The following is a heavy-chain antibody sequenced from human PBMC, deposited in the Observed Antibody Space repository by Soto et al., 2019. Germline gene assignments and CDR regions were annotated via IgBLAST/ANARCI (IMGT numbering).Heavy chain of an antibody. D-gene: IGHD6-6*01. CDR2: IIPIFGTA. Sequence: SVKVCCKASGGTFSSYAISWVRQAPGQGLEWMGGIIPIFGTANYAQKFQGRVTITADESTSTAYMELSSLRSEDTAVYYCARAQRIAARLDYWGQGTLVIVSS. CDR3: ARAQRIAARLDY. CDR1: GGTFSSYA. V-gene: IGHV1-69*13. J-gene: IGHJ4*02.